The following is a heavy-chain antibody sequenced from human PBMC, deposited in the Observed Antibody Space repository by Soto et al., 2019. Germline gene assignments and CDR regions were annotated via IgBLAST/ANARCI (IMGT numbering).Heavy chain of an antibody. Sequence: QVQLVESGGDVVQPGTSLRLSCAASGFIFRDYGMHWVRQAPGKGLEWVAVISHDATNKYHTDSVKGRFTVSRDNGNNTLYLHMNTLRIEDTAVYYCAKGRNAVGRGGGYWYFEIWGRGTLVIVSS. D-gene: IGHD2-8*01. J-gene: IGHJ2*01. CDR3: AKGRNAVGRGGGYWYFEI. V-gene: IGHV3-30*18. CDR1: GFIFRDYG. CDR2: ISHDATNK.